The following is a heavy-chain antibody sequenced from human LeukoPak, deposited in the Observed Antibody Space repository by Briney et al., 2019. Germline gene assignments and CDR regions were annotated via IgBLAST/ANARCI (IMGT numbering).Heavy chain of an antibody. CDR3: ARGDSGYFFYYGLDV. V-gene: IGHV1-8*01. CDR1: GYTFTNYG. CDR2: MSPNNSNS. J-gene: IGHJ6*02. Sequence: ASVTVSCAATGYTFTNYGINWVRQPTGPGLEWMGWMSPNNSNSGYAKQFHDRVSMTMNTSISTAYMGLTRLTSEDTAVYYCARGDSGYFFYYGLDVWGQGTTVTVSS. D-gene: IGHD3-10*01.